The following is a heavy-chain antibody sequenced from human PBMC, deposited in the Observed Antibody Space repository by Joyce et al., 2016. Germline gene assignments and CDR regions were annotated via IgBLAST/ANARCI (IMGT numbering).Heavy chain of an antibody. Sequence: EVQLVESGGGLVKPGGSLRLSCAASGFTFSDFCMNWVRQAPGKGLEWVSYISSSSSSTFYADSVKGRFTISRDNAKNSVYLEMNSLRAEDTAVYYCARDRSAVTTYFVYWGQGTLVTVSS. J-gene: IGHJ4*02. V-gene: IGHV3-21*05. CDR3: ARDRSAVTTYFVY. CDR2: ISSSSSST. D-gene: IGHD4-17*01. CDR1: GFTFSDFC.